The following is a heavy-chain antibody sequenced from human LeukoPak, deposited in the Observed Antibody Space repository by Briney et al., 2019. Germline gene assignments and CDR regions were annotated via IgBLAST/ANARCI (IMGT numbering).Heavy chain of an antibody. CDR1: GFTFSSYA. V-gene: IGHV3-23*01. Sequence: TGGSLRLSCAASGFTFSSYAMSWVRQAPGKGLEWVSVISGSGGSTYYADSVKGRFTISRDNSKNTLYLQMNSLRAEDTAVYYCAKDTRGSGSYYNYWGQGTLVTVSS. CDR2: ISGSGGST. CDR3: AKDTRGSGSYYNY. J-gene: IGHJ4*02. D-gene: IGHD3-10*01.